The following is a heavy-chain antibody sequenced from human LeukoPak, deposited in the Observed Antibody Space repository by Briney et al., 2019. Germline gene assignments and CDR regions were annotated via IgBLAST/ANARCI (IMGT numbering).Heavy chain of an antibody. CDR3: TTGGEYCSGGSCTFDY. J-gene: IGHJ4*02. D-gene: IGHD2-15*01. V-gene: IGHV3-15*01. CDR1: GFTFNNAW. Sequence: GGSLRLSCAASGFTFNNAWMSWVRQAPGKGPEWVGRIKSKSDGGTTDYAAPVKGRFTISRDDSKNTLYLQMNSLKIEDTAVYYCTTGGEYCSGGSCTFDYWGQGTLVTVSS. CDR2: IKSKSDGGTT.